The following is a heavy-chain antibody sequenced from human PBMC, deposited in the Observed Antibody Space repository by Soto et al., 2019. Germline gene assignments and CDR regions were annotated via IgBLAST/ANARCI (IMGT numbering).Heavy chain of an antibody. CDR2: IYDTESA. J-gene: IGHJ1*01. D-gene: IGHD6-6*01. CDR1: GESISSGVYY. Sequence: QVQLQESGPGLVKASQTLSLICNVSGESISSGVYYWSWIRHYPGKGLEWIGYIYDTESAYYNPSLKSRVTISMDTSKNHFAMKLTSVTAADTAVYYCARASSSSSAADHWGQGTLITVSS. CDR3: ARASSSSSAADH. V-gene: IGHV4-31*03.